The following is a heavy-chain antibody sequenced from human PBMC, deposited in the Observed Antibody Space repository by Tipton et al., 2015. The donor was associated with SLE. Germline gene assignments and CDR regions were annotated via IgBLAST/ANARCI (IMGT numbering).Heavy chain of an antibody. J-gene: IGHJ5*02. Sequence: DSGTRYSPSFQGQVSISVDKSISTAYLHWSSLKASDTATYYCARGYDAGRGWWFDPWGQGTVVTVSS. CDR2: DSGT. D-gene: IGHD3-3*01. V-gene: IGHV5-51*01. CDR3: ARGYDAGRGWWFDP.